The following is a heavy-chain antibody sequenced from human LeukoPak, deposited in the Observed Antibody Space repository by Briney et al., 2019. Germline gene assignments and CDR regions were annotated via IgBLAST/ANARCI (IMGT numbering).Heavy chain of an antibody. V-gene: IGHV3-30*03. J-gene: IGHJ4*02. CDR3: ASEISPPWDY. CDR2: ISYDGSNK. Sequence: PGGSLRLSCAASGFTFSSYGMHWVRQAPGKGLEWVAVISYDGSNKYYADSVKGRFTISRDNSKNTLYLQMNSLRAEDTAVYYCASEISPPWDYWGQGTLVTVSS. CDR1: GFTFSSYG.